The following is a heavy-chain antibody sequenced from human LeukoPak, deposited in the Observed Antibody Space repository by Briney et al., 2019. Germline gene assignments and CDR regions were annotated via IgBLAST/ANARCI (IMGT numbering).Heavy chain of an antibody. V-gene: IGHV4-39*01. J-gene: IGHJ4*02. CDR2: IYYSGST. CDR3: ARQFFSGRPFDY. CDR1: GGSISSSSYY. D-gene: IGHD6-19*01. Sequence: PSETLSLTCTVSGGSISSSSYYWGWIRQPPGTGLEWIGSIYYSGSTYYNPSLKSRVTISVDTSKNQFSLKLSSVTAADTAVYYCARQFFSGRPFDYWGQGTLVTVSS.